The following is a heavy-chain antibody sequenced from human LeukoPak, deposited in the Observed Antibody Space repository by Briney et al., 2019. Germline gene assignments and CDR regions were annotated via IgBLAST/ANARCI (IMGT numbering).Heavy chain of an antibody. J-gene: IGHJ5*02. D-gene: IGHD3-16*01. Sequence: ASVKVSCKASGYTFTSYYMHWVRQAPGQGLEWMGIINPSGGSTSYAQKLQGRVTMTTDTSTSTAYMELRSLRSDDTAVYYCARGVINRWFDPWGQGTLVTVSS. CDR1: GYTFTSYY. CDR3: ARGVINRWFDP. V-gene: IGHV1-46*01. CDR2: INPSGGST.